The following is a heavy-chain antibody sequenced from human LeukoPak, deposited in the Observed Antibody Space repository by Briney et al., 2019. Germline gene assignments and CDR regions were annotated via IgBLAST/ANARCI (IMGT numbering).Heavy chain of an antibody. CDR2: ISAYNGNT. D-gene: IGHD6-13*01. CDR1: GYSFTSYG. CDR3: ARDSVRLSSSCDY. J-gene: IGHJ4*02. Sequence: ASVKVSCKASGYSFTSYGITWVRQAPGQGLEWMGWISAYNGNTNYAQKLQGRVTMTIDTSTSTAYMELRSLRSDDTAVYYCARDSVRLSSSCDYWGQGTLVTVSS. V-gene: IGHV1-18*01.